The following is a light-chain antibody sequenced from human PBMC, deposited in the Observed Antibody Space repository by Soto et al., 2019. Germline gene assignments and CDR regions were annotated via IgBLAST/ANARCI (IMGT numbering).Light chain of an antibody. V-gene: IGKV3-20*01. J-gene: IGKJ4*01. CDR2: DAS. CDR3: QQFSSYPLT. Sequence: EFVLTQSPGTLSFSPGERSTLSCMASQTVRNNYLAWYQQKPGQAPRLLIYDASSRATGIPDRFGGGGSGTDFTLTISRLEPEDFAVYYCQQFSSYPLTFGGGTKVDIK. CDR1: QTVRNNY.